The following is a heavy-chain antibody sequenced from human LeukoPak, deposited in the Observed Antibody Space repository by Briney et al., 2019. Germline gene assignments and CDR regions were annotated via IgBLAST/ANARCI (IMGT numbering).Heavy chain of an antibody. D-gene: IGHD3-22*01. Sequence: APVKVSCKASGYTFTGYYMHWVRQAPGQGLEWMGRINPNSGGTNYAQKFQGRVTMTRDTSISTAYMELSRLRSDDTAVYYCVLYDSSGYYYFDYWGQGTLVTVSS. J-gene: IGHJ4*02. CDR3: VLYDSSGYYYFDY. CDR2: INPNSGGT. V-gene: IGHV1-2*06. CDR1: GYTFTGYY.